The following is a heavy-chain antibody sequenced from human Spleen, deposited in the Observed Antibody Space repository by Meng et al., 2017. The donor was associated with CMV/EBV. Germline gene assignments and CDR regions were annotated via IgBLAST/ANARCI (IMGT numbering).Heavy chain of an antibody. J-gene: IGHJ5*02. CDR1: GVTFSSYA. CDR3: AREGVSPPNNWFDP. Sequence: ASGVTFSSYAMHGVRQAPGKGLEWVAVISYDGSNKYYADSVKGRFTISRDNSKNTLYLQMNSLRAEDTAVYYCAREGVSPPNNWFDPWGQGTLVTVSS. CDR2: ISYDGSNK. V-gene: IGHV3-30*04.